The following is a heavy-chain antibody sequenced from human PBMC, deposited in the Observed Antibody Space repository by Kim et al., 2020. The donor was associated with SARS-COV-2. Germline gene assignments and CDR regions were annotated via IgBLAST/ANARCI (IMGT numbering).Heavy chain of an antibody. CDR3: AKDLAMIESQSDYYYGMDV. D-gene: IGHD3-22*01. CDR2: ISYDGSNK. J-gene: IGHJ6*02. Sequence: GGSLRLSCAASGFTFSSYGMHWVRQAPGKGLEWVAVISYDGSNKYYADSVKGRFTISRDNSKTTLYMQMNSLRAEDTAVYYCAKDLAMIESQSDYYYGMDVWGQGTTVTVSS. CDR1: GFTFSSYG. V-gene: IGHV3-30*18.